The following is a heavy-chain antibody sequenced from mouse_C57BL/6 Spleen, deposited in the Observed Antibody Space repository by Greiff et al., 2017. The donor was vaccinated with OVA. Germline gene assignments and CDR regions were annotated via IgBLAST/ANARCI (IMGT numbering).Heavy chain of an antibody. CDR3: ARSVDSSGPFAY. V-gene: IGHV1-52*01. J-gene: IGHJ3*01. Sequence: QVQLQQPGAELVRPGSSVKLSCKASGYTFTSYWMHWVKQRPIQGLEWIGNIDPSDSETHYNQKFKDKATLTVDKSSSTAYMQLSSLTSEDSAVYYCARSVDSSGPFAYWGQGTLVTVSA. CDR2: IDPSDSET. CDR1: GYTFTSYW. D-gene: IGHD3-2*02.